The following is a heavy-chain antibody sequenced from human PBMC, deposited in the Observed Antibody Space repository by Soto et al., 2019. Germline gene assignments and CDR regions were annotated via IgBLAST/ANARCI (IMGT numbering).Heavy chain of an antibody. D-gene: IGHD6-13*01. CDR2: INPNSGGT. CDR3: ARDRHSSPYYFDY. V-gene: IGHV1-2*02. J-gene: IGHJ4*02. CDR1: GYTFTGYY. Sequence: ASVKVSCKASGYTFTGYYMHWVRQAPGQGLEWMGWINPNSGGTNYAQKFQGRVTMTRDTSISTAYMELSGLRSDDTAVYYCARDRHSSPYYFDYWGQGTLVTVSS.